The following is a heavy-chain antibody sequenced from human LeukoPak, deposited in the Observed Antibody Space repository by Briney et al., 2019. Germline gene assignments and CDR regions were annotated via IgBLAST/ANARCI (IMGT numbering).Heavy chain of an antibody. Sequence: ESLKISCKGSGYSINNYWIGWVRQMPGKGLEWMGIIYPADSDIRYSPSFQGQVTISADKSISTAYLQWSSLKASDTAMYYCARQEYCSGGSCYTWFDPWGQGTLVTVSS. J-gene: IGHJ5*02. CDR2: IYPADSDI. CDR1: GYSINNYW. V-gene: IGHV5-51*01. D-gene: IGHD2-15*01. CDR3: ARQEYCSGGSCYTWFDP.